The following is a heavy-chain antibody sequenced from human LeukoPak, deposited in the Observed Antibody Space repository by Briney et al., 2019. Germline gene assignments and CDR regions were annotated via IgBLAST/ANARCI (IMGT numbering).Heavy chain of an antibody. CDR3: ARLSQDTWDAFDI. CDR2: IYHGGST. Sequence: SETLSLTCAVSGYSISSGYYWGWIRQPPGKGLEWIGSIYHGGSTYYNPSLKSRVTISVDTSKNQFSLKLSSVTAADTAVYYCARLSQDTWDAFDIWGQGTMVTVSS. CDR1: GYSISSGYY. J-gene: IGHJ3*02. V-gene: IGHV4-38-2*01. D-gene: IGHD2-15*01.